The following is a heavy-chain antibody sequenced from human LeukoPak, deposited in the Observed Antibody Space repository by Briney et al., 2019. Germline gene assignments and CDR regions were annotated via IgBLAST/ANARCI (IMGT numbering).Heavy chain of an antibody. Sequence: SETLSLTCAVYGGSFSGYYWSWIRQPPGKGLEWIAEINHSGSTNYNPSLKGRVTISVDTSKNQFSLKLSSVTAADTAVYYCASDLIAVARNYYYYMDVWGKGTTVTVSS. CDR1: GGSFSGYY. CDR2: INHSGST. V-gene: IGHV4-34*01. J-gene: IGHJ6*03. D-gene: IGHD6-19*01. CDR3: ASDLIAVARNYYYYMDV.